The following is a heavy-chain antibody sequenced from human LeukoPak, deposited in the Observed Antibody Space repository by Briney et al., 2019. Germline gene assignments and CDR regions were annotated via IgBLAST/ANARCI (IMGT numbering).Heavy chain of an antibody. Sequence: ASVKVSCKASGYTFISYDINWVRQATGQGLEWMGWMNPNSGNTGYAQKFQGRVTMTRNTSISTAYMELSSLRSEDTAVYYCAKTYSYGLENWFDPWGQGTLVTVSS. V-gene: IGHV1-8*01. CDR1: GYTFISYD. J-gene: IGHJ5*02. D-gene: IGHD5-18*01. CDR2: MNPNSGNT. CDR3: AKTYSYGLENWFDP.